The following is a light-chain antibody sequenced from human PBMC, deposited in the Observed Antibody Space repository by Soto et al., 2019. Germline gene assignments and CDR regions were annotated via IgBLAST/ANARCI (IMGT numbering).Light chain of an antibody. J-gene: IGKJ4*01. Sequence: DIVLTQSPSTLSVSPGGRATLTCRASQSIGNYLDWYQWKSGKAPRLVIYYASNMATGIPARFSGSGSGTDFTLTISSLEPEDFATYSCQQSSKRPLTFGRGTKVEIK. V-gene: IGKV3-11*01. CDR3: QQSSKRPLT. CDR2: YAS. CDR1: QSIGNY.